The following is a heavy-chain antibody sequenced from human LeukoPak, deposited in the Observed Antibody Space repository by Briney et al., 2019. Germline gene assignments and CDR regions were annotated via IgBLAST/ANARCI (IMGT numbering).Heavy chain of an antibody. Sequence: ASVKVSCKASGYTFTGYHMHWVRQAPGQGLEWMGRINPNSGDTNYAQKFQGRVTMTRDTSISTAYMELSRLRSDDTAVYYCARTDGSGSYYDSDYFDYWGQGTLVTVSS. V-gene: IGHV1-2*06. CDR3: ARTDGSGSYYDSDYFDY. CDR2: INPNSGDT. J-gene: IGHJ4*02. D-gene: IGHD3-10*01. CDR1: GYTFTGYH.